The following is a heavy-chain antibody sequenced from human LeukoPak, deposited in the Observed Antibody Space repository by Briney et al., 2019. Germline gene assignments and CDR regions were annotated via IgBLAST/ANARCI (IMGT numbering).Heavy chain of an antibody. J-gene: IGHJ4*02. D-gene: IGHD6-19*01. Sequence: PGGSLRLSCAASGFTVSSNYMSWVRQAPGKGLEWVSAIVETGDSTYYADSVEGRFTISRDNSKNTLYLQVTSLRAEDTGVYYCAKDHLPGIVVADRDYWGQGTLVTVSS. V-gene: IGHV3-23*01. CDR3: AKDHLPGIVVADRDY. CDR1: GFTVSSNY. CDR2: IVETGDST.